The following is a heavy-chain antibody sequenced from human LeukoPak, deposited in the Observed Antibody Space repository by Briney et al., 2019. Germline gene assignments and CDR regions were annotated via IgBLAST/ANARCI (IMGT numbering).Heavy chain of an antibody. Sequence: ASVKVSCKASGYTFTSYGISWVRQAPGQGLEWMGWISAYNGNTNYTQKLQGRVTMTTDTSTSTAYMELSSLRSDDTAVYYCARYISYTATVVYYMDVWGKGTTVTVSS. CDR2: ISAYNGNT. D-gene: IGHD5-18*01. V-gene: IGHV1-18*01. J-gene: IGHJ6*03. CDR3: ARYISYTATVVYYMDV. CDR1: GYTFTSYG.